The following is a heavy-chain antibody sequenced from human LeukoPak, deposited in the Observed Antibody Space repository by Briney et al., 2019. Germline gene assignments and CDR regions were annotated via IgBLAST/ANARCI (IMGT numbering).Heavy chain of an antibody. J-gene: IGHJ4*02. V-gene: IGHV3-30*02. CDR3: AKGGQITAYYFDY. CDR1: GFTFCSYG. CDR2: IRYDGSNK. Sequence: PGGSLSLSCAGSGFTFCSYGMHWVRQAPGKGLEWVASIRYDGSNKYYADYVKDRFTISRDNSKNTLYLQMNRLRAEDTAVYHCAKGGQITAYYFDYWGQGTLVTVSS. D-gene: IGHD3-16*01.